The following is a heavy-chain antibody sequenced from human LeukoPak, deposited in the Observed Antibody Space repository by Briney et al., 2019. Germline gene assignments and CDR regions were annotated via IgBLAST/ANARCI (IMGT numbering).Heavy chain of an antibody. D-gene: IGHD6-13*01. CDR3: ARTSQGVAAAGFYY. CDR2: IYYSGRT. J-gene: IGHJ4*02. CDR1: GGSITGYY. Sequence: SETLSLTCTVSGGSITGYYRSWIRQPPGKGLEWIAYIYYSGRTKYNPSLKSRVTISVDTSKNQFSLKLSSVTAADTAVYYCARTSQGVAAAGFYYWGQGTLVTVSS. V-gene: IGHV4-59*12.